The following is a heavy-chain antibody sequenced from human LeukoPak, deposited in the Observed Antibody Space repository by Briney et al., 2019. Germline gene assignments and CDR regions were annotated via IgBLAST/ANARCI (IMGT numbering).Heavy chain of an antibody. CDR1: GFTFSTYE. CDR3: ARGSYGDLRGIFHY. J-gene: IGHJ4*02. CDR2: ISISGTTI. Sequence: GALRRSCEASGFTFSTYEMNWVRQAPGKGLEWVSSISISGTTIYYADSVKGRFTISRDNAKNSLYLQMNSLRAEDTAVYHCARGSYGDLRGIFHYWGQGTLVTVSS. D-gene: IGHD4-17*01. V-gene: IGHV3-48*03.